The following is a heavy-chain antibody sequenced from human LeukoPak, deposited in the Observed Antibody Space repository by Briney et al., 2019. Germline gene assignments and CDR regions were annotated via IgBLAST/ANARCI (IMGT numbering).Heavy chain of an antibody. CDR1: GFTFSSYA. J-gene: IGHJ4*02. CDR2: ISGSGGST. Sequence: PGGTLRLSCAASGFTFSSYAMSWVRQAPGKGLEWVSAISGSGGSTYYADSVKGRFTISRDNSKNTLYLQMNSLRAEDTAVYYCAKHDFWSGYYRDFDYWGQGTLVTVSS. D-gene: IGHD3-3*01. V-gene: IGHV3-23*01. CDR3: AKHDFWSGYYRDFDY.